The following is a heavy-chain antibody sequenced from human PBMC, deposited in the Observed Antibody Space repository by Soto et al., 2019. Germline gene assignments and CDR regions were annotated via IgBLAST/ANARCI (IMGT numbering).Heavy chain of an antibody. CDR2: IMPFFGLG. CDR3: ARDKGGYFSLFVY. V-gene: IGHV1-69*01. D-gene: IGHD3-9*01. Sequence: QVHPVQSGAEVKKPGSSVKVSCKAIGGTYSSYAFSWVRQAPGQGLEWMGGIMPFFGLGNCALKFQGRVIITPEGSTSSVFLQLSSLISEVTAVYYLARDKGGYFSLFVYWCPGALGSSSS. J-gene: IGHJ4*02. CDR1: GGTYSSYA.